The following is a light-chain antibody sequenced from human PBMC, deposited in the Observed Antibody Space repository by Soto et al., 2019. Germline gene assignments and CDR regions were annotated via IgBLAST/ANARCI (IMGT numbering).Light chain of an antibody. Sequence: EIVMTQSPDTLSVSPGERATLSCRASQSVSSNLAWYQQNPGQAPRLLIYGASTRATGIPARFSGSGSGTEFTLTISRLQSEDFAVYYCQQYNNWPSTFGQGTKVEIK. CDR3: QQYNNWPST. CDR1: QSVSSN. V-gene: IGKV3-15*01. J-gene: IGKJ1*01. CDR2: GAS.